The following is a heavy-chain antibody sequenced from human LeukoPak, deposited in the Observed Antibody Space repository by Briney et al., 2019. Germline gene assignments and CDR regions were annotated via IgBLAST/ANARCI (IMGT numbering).Heavy chain of an antibody. J-gene: IGHJ4*02. CDR2: IIPIFGTA. Sequence: SVKVSCKASGGTFSSYAISWVRQAPGQGLEWMGGIIPIFGTANYAQKFQGRVTITADKSTSTAYMELSSLRSEDTAVYYCARGDTAMAFYYFDYWGQGTLVTVSS. V-gene: IGHV1-69*06. D-gene: IGHD5-18*01. CDR1: GGTFSSYA. CDR3: ARGDTAMAFYYFDY.